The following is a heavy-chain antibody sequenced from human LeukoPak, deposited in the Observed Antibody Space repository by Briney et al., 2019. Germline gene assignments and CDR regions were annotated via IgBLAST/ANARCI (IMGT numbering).Heavy chain of an antibody. CDR3: ASRNRITVFGVITEYYMDV. CDR2: INHSGST. CDR1: GGSFSGYY. Sequence: SETLSLTCAVYGGSFSGYYWSWIRQPPGKGLERIGEINHSGSTNYSPSLKSRVTMSVDTSKNQFSLKLSSVIAADTAVYYCASRNRITVFGVITEYYMDVWGKGTTVTVSS. D-gene: IGHD3-3*01. V-gene: IGHV4-34*01. J-gene: IGHJ6*03.